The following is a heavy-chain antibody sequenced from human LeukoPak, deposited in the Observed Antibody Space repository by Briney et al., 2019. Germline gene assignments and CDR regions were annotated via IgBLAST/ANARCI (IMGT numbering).Heavy chain of an antibody. Sequence: GGSLRLSCAASGFTFSSYGMSWVRQAPGKGLGWVSAISGSGGSTYYADSVKGRFTISRDNSKNTLYLQMNSLRAEDTAVYYCAKVGEDCSGGSCYSGPFDYWGQGTLVTVSS. CDR1: GFTFSSYG. D-gene: IGHD2-15*01. J-gene: IGHJ4*02. CDR2: ISGSGGST. CDR3: AKVGEDCSGGSCYSGPFDY. V-gene: IGHV3-23*01.